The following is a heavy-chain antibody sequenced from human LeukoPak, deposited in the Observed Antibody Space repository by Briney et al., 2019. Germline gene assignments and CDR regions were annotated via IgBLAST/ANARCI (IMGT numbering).Heavy chain of an antibody. V-gene: IGHV1-69*13. CDR1: GGTLSGFG. Sequence: ASVKVSCKSSGGTLSGFGISWVRQAPGQGPEWMGGIIFRFGTVNYAQKFQGRVTITADESTNTAYMEMSSLKSEDTAIYYCARGKPASGSFYKDQYHYMDVWGKGTAVTISS. J-gene: IGHJ6*03. CDR3: ARGKPASGSFYKDQYHYMDV. CDR2: IIFRFGTV. D-gene: IGHD1-26*01.